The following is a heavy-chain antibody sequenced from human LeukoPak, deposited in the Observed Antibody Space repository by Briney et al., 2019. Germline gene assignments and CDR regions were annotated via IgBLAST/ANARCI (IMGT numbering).Heavy chain of an antibody. CDR2: IKSKTDGGTT. CDR3: TTDRPYDYVCGSYRLDAFDI. V-gene: IGHV3-15*01. Sequence: GGSLRLSCAASGFTFSDAWMSWVRQAPGKGLEWVGRIKSKTDGGTTDYAAPVKGRFTISRDDSKNTLYLQMNSLKTEDTAVYYCTTDRPYDYVCGSYRLDAFDIWGQGTMVTVSS. CDR1: GFTFSDAW. D-gene: IGHD3-16*02. J-gene: IGHJ3*02.